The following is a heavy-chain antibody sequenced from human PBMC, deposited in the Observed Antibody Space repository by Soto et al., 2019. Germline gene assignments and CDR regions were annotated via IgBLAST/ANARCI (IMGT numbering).Heavy chain of an antibody. CDR3: ARVGYYGSGSYFSPPQKWFDP. CDR2: INHSGST. Sequence: LSLTFAVYVGSFSGYYWSWIRQPPGNGLEWIGEINHSGSTNYNPSLKSRVTISVDTSKNQFSLKLSSVTAADTAAYYCARVGYYGSGSYFSPPQKWFDPWGQGTMVTVYS. V-gene: IGHV4-34*01. J-gene: IGHJ5*02. D-gene: IGHD3-10*01. CDR1: VGSFSGYY.